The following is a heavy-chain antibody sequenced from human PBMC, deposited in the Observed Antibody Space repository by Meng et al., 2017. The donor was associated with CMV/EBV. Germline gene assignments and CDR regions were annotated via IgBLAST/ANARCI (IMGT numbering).Heavy chain of an antibody. CDR1: GYSFTSYW. CDR3: ASRLGYCSSTSCADAFDI. CDR2: IYPGDSDT. Sequence: MVSCKGSGYSFTSYWIGWVRQMPGKGLEWMGIIYPGDSDTRYSPSFQGQVTISADKSISTAYLQWSSLKASDTAMYYCASRLGYCSSTSCADAFDIWGQGTMVTVSS. D-gene: IGHD2-2*01. V-gene: IGHV5-51*01. J-gene: IGHJ3*02.